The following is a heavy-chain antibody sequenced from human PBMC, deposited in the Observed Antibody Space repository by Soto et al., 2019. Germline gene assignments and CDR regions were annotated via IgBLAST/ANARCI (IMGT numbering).Heavy chain of an antibody. CDR3: AREDYGDLHYLDY. D-gene: IGHD4-17*01. CDR1: GFTFSSYG. J-gene: IGHJ4*02. Sequence: QVQLVESGGGVVQPGRSLRLSCAASGFTFSSYGMHWVRQAPGKGLEWVAVISYDGSNKYYADSVKGRFTISRDNSKNTLYLQMNSLRAEDTAVYYCAREDYGDLHYLDYWGQGTLVTVSS. CDR2: ISYDGSNK. V-gene: IGHV3-30*03.